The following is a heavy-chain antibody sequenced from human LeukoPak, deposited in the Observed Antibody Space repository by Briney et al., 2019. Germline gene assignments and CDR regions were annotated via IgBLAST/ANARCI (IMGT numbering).Heavy chain of an antibody. V-gene: IGHV3-30*02. J-gene: IGHJ6*03. Sequence: QTGGSLRLSCAASGFTFSSYGMHWVRQAPGKGLEWVAFIRYDGSNKYYADSVKGRFTISRDNSKNTLYLQMNSLRAEDTAVYYCAKDGGVSYYYYYMDVWGEGTTVTVSS. CDR3: AKDGGVSYYYYYMDV. CDR1: GFTFSSYG. CDR2: IRYDGSNK. D-gene: IGHD2-8*02.